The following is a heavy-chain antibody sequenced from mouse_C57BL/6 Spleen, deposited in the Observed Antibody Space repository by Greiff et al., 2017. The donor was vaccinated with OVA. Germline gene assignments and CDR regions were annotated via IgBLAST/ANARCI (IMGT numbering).Heavy chain of an antibody. Sequence: QVQLQQPGTELVKPGASVKLSCKASGYTFTSYWMHWVKQRPGQGLEWIGNINPSNGGTNYNEKFKSKATLTVDKSSSTAYMQLSSLTSEDSAVFYCAREGAYYYGSSPYFDYWGQGTTLTVSS. CDR2: INPSNGGT. D-gene: IGHD1-1*01. J-gene: IGHJ2*01. CDR3: AREGAYYYGSSPYFDY. CDR1: GYTFTSYW. V-gene: IGHV1-53*01.